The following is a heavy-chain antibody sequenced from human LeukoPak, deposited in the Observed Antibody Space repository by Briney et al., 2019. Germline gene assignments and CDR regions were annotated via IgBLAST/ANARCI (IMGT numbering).Heavy chain of an antibody. CDR3: AREERSGSYFRWFDP. D-gene: IGHD3-10*01. V-gene: IGHV4-4*07. CDR1: GGSISRYY. CDR2: IYSSGST. Sequence: SETLSLTCTVSGGSISRYYWSWIRQPAGKGLEWIGRIYSSGSTDYNPSLKSRITMSVDTSNNQFSLKLSSVTAADTAVYYCAREERSGSYFRWFDPWGQGTLVTVSS. J-gene: IGHJ5*02.